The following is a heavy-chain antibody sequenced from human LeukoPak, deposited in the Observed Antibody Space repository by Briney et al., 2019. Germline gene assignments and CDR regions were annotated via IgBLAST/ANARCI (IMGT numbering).Heavy chain of an antibody. CDR1: GFTFSSFS. CDR2: IDPSSNYI. CDR3: ARDRNWVVDH. D-gene: IGHD2-15*01. Sequence: GGSLRLSCAASGFTFSSFSMNWVRQAPGKGLEWISLIDPSSNYICYADAVKGRFTISRDNAKNSLYLQMNNLRAEDTALYYCARDRNWVVDHWGRGTLVTVSS. V-gene: IGHV3-21*04. J-gene: IGHJ5*02.